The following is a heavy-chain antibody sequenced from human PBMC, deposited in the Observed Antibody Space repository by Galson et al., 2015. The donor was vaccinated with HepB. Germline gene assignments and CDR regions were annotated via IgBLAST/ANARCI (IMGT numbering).Heavy chain of an antibody. V-gene: IGHV1-69*13. D-gene: IGHD3-22*01. CDR1: GGTFSTYA. CDR2: IIPIFGTA. Sequence: SVKVSCKASGGTFSTYAISWVRQAPGQGLEWMGGIIPIFGTANYAQKFQGRVTITADEFTSTAYMELSSLRSEDTAVYYCARRLTSSAYGAQHYYGMDVWGQGTTVTVSS. CDR3: ARRLTSSAYGAQHYYGMDV. J-gene: IGHJ6*02.